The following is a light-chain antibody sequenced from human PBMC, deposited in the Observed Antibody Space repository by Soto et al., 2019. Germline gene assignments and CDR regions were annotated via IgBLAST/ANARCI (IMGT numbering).Light chain of an antibody. J-gene: IGKJ4*01. V-gene: IGKV3-15*01. Sequence: EIVMTQSPATLSVSPGERATLSCRASQSVSSKVAWYQQKPGQTPHLLIYVASTRATGIPARFSGSGSGTEFTLTISSLQSEDFAVYYCQQYNVWPLTFGGGTKVEFK. CDR3: QQYNVWPLT. CDR1: QSVSSK. CDR2: VAS.